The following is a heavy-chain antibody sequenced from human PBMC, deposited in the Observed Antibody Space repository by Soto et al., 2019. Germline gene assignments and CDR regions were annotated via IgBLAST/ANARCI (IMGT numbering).Heavy chain of an antibody. Sequence: GESLKLSCTGSGYSFTSYWISWVRQMPGKGLEWMGRIDPSDSYTNYSPSFQGHVTISADKSISTAYLQWSSLKASDTAMYYCATLRVGFGELLTYWGQGTLVTAPQ. CDR3: ATLRVGFGELLTY. V-gene: IGHV5-10-1*01. D-gene: IGHD3-10*01. J-gene: IGHJ4*02. CDR2: IDPSDSYT. CDR1: GYSFTSYW.